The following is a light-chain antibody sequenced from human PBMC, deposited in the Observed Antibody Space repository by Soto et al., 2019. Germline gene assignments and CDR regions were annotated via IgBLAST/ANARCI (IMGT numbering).Light chain of an antibody. J-gene: IGKJ2*01. V-gene: IGKV1-39*01. CDR2: AAS. CDR1: QSIGKY. Sequence: DIQMTQSPSSLSASVGDRVTITCRASQSIGKYLNWYQQKPGKAPKLLIYAASSLQSGVPSRFSGSGSGTDYTLTISSLQPEDFATYYCQQSYSSPYTFGQGTKLEIK. CDR3: QQSYSSPYT.